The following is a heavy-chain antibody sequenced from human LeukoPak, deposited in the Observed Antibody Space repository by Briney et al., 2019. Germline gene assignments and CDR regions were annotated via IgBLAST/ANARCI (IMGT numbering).Heavy chain of an antibody. J-gene: IGHJ4*02. V-gene: IGHV3-15*01. Sequence: GGSLRPSCAASGFTFSNAWMTWVRQAPGKGLEWVGRTKRKSDGGTTDYAAPVKGRFTISRDDSKNTLYLQMNSLKTEDTAVYYCTTEGGGTYYYGSGDLTIDYWGQGTLVTVSS. CDR1: GFTFSNAW. D-gene: IGHD3-10*01. CDR3: TTEGGGTYYYGSGDLTIDY. CDR2: TKRKSDGGTT.